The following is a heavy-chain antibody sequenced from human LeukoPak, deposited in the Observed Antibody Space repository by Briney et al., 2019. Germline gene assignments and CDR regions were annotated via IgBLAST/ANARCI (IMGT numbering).Heavy chain of an antibody. CDR2: IIPIFGTA. Sequence: SVKVSCKASGGTFSSYAISWVRQAPGQGLEWMGGIIPIFGTANYAQKFQGRVTITSDESTSTAYMELSSLRSEDTAVYYCAKEGYSSSPYFDYWGQGTLVTVSS. D-gene: IGHD6-13*01. CDR1: GGTFSSYA. J-gene: IGHJ4*02. V-gene: IGHV1-69*13. CDR3: AKEGYSSSPYFDY.